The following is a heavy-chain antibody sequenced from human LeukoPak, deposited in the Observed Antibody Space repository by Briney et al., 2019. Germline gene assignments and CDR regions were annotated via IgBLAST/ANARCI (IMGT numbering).Heavy chain of an antibody. V-gene: IGHV3-23*01. J-gene: IGHJ4*02. D-gene: IGHD3-22*01. CDR2: ISGSGGST. CDR1: GFTFSSYA. Sequence: GRSLRLSCAASGFTFSSYAMSWVRQAPGKGLEWVSGISGSGGSTYYADSVKGRFTISRDNSKNTLYLQMTSLRAEDTAVYYCAKDQVWIVVGSFDYWGQGALVTVSS. CDR3: AKDQVWIVVGSFDY.